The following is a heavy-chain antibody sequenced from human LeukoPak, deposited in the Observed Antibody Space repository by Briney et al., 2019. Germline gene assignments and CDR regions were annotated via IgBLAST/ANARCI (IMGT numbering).Heavy chain of an antibody. CDR1: GFTFSKYG. CDR3: ARWRGRNYFDY. CDR2: IRYDGTTK. Sequence: GGSLRLSCAASGFTFSKYGIHWVRQAPGKGLEWLAFIRYDGTTKFYADSVKGRFTISRDNSKNTVYVQMNSLRHEDTAVYYCARWRGRNYFDYWGQGTLVTVSS. J-gene: IGHJ4*02. V-gene: IGHV3-30*02. D-gene: IGHD3-3*01.